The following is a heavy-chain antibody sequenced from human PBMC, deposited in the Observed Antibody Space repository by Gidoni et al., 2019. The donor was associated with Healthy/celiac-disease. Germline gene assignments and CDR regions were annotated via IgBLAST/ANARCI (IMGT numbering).Heavy chain of an antibody. J-gene: IGHJ2*01. CDR3: AKAAMITFGGVIVRDWYFDL. V-gene: IGHV3-9*01. Sequence: EVQLVESGGGLVQPGRSLRLSCAASGFTFDDYAMHWVRQAPGKGLEWVSGISWNSGSIGYADSVKGRFTISRDNAKNSLYLQMNSLRAEDTALYYCAKAAMITFGGVIVRDWYFDLWGRGTLVTVSS. D-gene: IGHD3-16*02. CDR2: ISWNSGSI. CDR1: GFTFDDYA.